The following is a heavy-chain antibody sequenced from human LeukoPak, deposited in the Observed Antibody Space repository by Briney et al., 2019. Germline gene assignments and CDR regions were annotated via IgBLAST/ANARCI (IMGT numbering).Heavy chain of an antibody. CDR1: GFTFDDYA. Sequence: GGSLRLSCAASGFTFDDYAMHWVRQAPGKGLEWASGISWNSGSIGYADSVKGRFTISRDNAKNSLYLQMNSLRAEDTALYYCASGSGSYDYWGQGTLVTVSS. V-gene: IGHV3-9*01. CDR2: ISWNSGSI. J-gene: IGHJ4*02. CDR3: ASGSGSYDY. D-gene: IGHD1-26*01.